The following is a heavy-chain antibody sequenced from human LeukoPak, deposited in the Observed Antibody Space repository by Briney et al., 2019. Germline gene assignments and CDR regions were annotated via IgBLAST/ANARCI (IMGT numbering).Heavy chain of an antibody. CDR1: GFTFSSYG. CDR3: ARAHYYDSSGLDF. CDR2: IRYDGSNK. Sequence: GGSLRLSCAASGFTFSSYGMHWVRQAPGKGLEWVAFIRYDGSNKYYADSVKGRFTISRDNSKNTLYLQMNSLRAEDTAVYYCARAHYYDSSGLDFWGQGTLVTVSS. D-gene: IGHD3-22*01. V-gene: IGHV3-30*02. J-gene: IGHJ4*02.